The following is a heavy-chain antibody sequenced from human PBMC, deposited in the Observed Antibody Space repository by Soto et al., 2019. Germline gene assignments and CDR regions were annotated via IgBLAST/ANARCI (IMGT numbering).Heavy chain of an antibody. CDR1: GGSISSYY. D-gene: IGHD1-1*01. V-gene: IGHV4-59*01. J-gene: IGHJ5*02. CDR2: IYYSGST. CDR3: ASAERMSGWFDP. Sequence: SETLSLTCTVSGGSISSYYWSWIRQPPGKGLEWIGYIYYSGSTNYNPSLKSRVTISVDTSKNQFSLKLSSVTAADTAVYYCASAERMSGWFDPWGQGTLVTVSS.